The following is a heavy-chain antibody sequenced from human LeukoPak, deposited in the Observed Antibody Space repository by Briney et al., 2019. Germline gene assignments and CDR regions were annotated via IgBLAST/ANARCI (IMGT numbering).Heavy chain of an antibody. CDR1: GYTFTGYY. Sequence: SVKVSCKASGYTFTGYYMHWVRQAPGQGLEWMGGIIPIFGTANYAQKFQGRVTITADESTSTAYMELSSLRSEDTAVYYCARDLTTVTTFRHYFDYWGQGTLVTVSS. J-gene: IGHJ4*02. CDR2: IIPIFGTA. D-gene: IGHD4-11*01. CDR3: ARDLTTVTTFRHYFDY. V-gene: IGHV1-69*13.